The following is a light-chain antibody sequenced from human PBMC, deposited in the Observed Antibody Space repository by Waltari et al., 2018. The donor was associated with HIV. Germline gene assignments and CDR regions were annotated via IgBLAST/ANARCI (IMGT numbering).Light chain of an antibody. Sequence: SYVLTQPPSVSVAPGQTARITCGGDNIGTKSVHWYQQNPGQAPVLVVYDDRGRPSGIPERFSGSNSGNTATLTVSRVEVGDEADYYCQVWDGSSDHWVFGGGTKLTVL. CDR1: NIGTKS. J-gene: IGLJ3*02. CDR2: DDR. V-gene: IGLV3-21*02. CDR3: QVWDGSSDHWV.